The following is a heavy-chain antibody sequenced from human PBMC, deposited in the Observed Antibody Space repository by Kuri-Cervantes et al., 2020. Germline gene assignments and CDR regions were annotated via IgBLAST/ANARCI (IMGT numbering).Heavy chain of an antibody. Sequence: GGSLRLSCAASGFTFSSYNINWVRQAPGKGLEWVSYISSSSSTIYYADSVKGRFTISRDNAKNSLYLQMNSLRDEDTAVYYCARDWGLRFGEEEITYYYYGMDVWGQGTTVTVSS. CDR3: ARDWGLRFGEEEITYYYYGMDV. CDR1: GFTFSSYN. CDR2: ISSSSSTI. J-gene: IGHJ6*02. V-gene: IGHV3-48*02. D-gene: IGHD3-10*01.